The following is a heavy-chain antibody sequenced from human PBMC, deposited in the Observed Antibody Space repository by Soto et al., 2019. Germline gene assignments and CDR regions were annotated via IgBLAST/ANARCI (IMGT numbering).Heavy chain of an antibody. CDR3: AKDQPMVRGVIGSGWFDP. D-gene: IGHD3-10*01. J-gene: IGHJ5*02. Sequence: GGSLRLSCAASGFTFSSYAMSWVRQAPGKGLEWVSAISGSGGSTYYADSVKGRFTISRDNSKNTLYLQMNSLRAEDTAVYYCAKDQPMVRGVIGSGWFDPWGQGTLVTVSS. CDR2: ISGSGGST. V-gene: IGHV3-23*01. CDR1: GFTFSSYA.